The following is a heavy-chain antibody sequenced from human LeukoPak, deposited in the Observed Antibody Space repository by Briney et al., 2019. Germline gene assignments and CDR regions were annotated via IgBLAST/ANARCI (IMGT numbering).Heavy chain of an antibody. CDR1: GGTFSSYA. CDR3: ARGFTMVRGIPPYYYGMDV. Sequence: SVKVSCKASGGTFSSYAISWVRQAPGQGLEWMGRIIPILGIANYAQKFQGRVTITADKFTSTAYMELSSLRSEDTAVYYCARGFTMVRGIPPYYYGMDVWGQGTTVTVSS. V-gene: IGHV1-69*04. D-gene: IGHD3-10*01. CDR2: IIPILGIA. J-gene: IGHJ6*02.